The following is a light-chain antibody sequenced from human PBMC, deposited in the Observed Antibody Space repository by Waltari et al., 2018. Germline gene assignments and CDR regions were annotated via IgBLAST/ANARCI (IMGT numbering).Light chain of an antibody. CDR2: EVS. CDR3: SSYAGSNFVV. Sequence: QSALAQPPSASGSPGQSVTISCTGTSSDVGGYNYVSWYQQHPGKAPKLMIYEVSKRPSGVPDRFAGSKSGNTASLTVSGPQAEDEAAYYCSSYAGSNFVVFGGGTKVTVL. J-gene: IGLJ2*01. CDR1: SSDVGGYNY. V-gene: IGLV2-8*01.